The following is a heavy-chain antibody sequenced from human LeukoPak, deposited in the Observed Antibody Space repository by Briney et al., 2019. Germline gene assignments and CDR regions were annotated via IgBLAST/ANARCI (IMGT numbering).Heavy chain of an antibody. D-gene: IGHD6-13*01. J-gene: IGHJ3*02. CDR2: IKQDGSEK. CDR1: GFTFSSYW. Sequence: PGGSLRLSCAASGFTFSSYWMSWVRQAPGKGLEWVANIKQDGSEKYYVDSVKGRFTISRDNAKNSLYLQMNSLRAEDTAVYYCARDPPYSSSWYGAFDIWGQGIMVTVSS. CDR3: ARDPPYSSSWYGAFDI. V-gene: IGHV3-7*01.